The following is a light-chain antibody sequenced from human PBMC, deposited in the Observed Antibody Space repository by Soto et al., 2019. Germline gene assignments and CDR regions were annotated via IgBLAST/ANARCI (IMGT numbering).Light chain of an antibody. CDR2: EVI. CDR1: SSDVGGYNY. Sequence: QSALTQPRSASGSPGQSVTISCTGTSSDVGGYNYVSWYQQHPGKAPKLMIYEVIKRPSGVPDRFSGSKSGNTASLTVSGLQAEDEADYYCSSYAGSNNYVFGTGTKVTVL. J-gene: IGLJ1*01. V-gene: IGLV2-8*01. CDR3: SSYAGSNNYV.